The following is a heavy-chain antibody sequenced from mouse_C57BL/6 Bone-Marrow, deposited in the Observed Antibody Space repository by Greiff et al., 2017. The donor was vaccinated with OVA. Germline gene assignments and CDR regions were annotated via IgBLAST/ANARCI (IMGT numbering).Heavy chain of an antibody. V-gene: IGHV1-39*01. CDR2: INPNYGTT. CDR1: GYSFTDYN. J-gene: IGHJ2*01. Sequence: VQLQQSGPELVKPGASVKISCKASGYSFTDYNMNWVKQSNGKSLEWIGVINPNYGTTSYNQKFKGKAALTVDQSSSTAYMQLNSLTSEDSAVDYCARAVEENYSNFDYWGQGTTLTVSS. D-gene: IGHD1-1*01. CDR3: ARAVEENYSNFDY.